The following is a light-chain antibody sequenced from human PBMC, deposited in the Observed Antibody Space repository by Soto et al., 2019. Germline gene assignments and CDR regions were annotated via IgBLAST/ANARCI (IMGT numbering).Light chain of an antibody. Sequence: ELVLTQSPATLSFSPGERATLSCRTSQSIGSNLAWYQQKPGQAPRFLIYDASTRVSGIPASFSASGSGTECTLTISSLKYEDFAVYYCQQYSNWPFTFGPGTKVDIK. CDR3: QQYSNWPFT. CDR1: QSIGSN. CDR2: DAS. V-gene: IGKV3-15*01. J-gene: IGKJ3*01.